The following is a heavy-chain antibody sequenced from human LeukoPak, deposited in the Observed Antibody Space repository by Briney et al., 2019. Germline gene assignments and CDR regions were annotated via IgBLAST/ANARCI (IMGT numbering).Heavy chain of an antibody. V-gene: IGHV4-34*01. D-gene: IGHD1-1*01. J-gene: IGHJ4*02. Sequence: PSETLSLTCAVYGGSFSGYYWSWIRQPPGKGLEWIGEINHSGSTNYNPSLKSRVTISVDTSKNQFSLKLSSVTAADTAVYYCATSPGTTGTTWGQGILVTVSS. CDR1: GGSFSGYY. CDR3: ATSPGTTGTT. CDR2: INHSGST.